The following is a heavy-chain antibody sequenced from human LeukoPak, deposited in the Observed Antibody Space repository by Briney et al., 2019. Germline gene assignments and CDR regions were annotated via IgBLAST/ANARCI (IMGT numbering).Heavy chain of an antibody. Sequence: PGGSRRLSCAASGFTFGTYWMAWVRQGPGKGLEWVASIREDGSDYMASMKGRFANSRNNAKNSVYLQMNSLRAEDTAVYYCARDVNWGHFDYWGKGTLVTVSS. CDR3: ARDVNWGHFDY. CDR2: IREDGS. D-gene: IGHD7-27*01. CDR1: GFTFGTYW. J-gene: IGHJ4*02. V-gene: IGHV3-7*01.